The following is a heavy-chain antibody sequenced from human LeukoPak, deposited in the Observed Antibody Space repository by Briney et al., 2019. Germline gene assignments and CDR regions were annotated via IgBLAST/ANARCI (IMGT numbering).Heavy chain of an antibody. Sequence: SETLSLTCTVSGGSISSYYWSWIRQPAGKGLEWIGRICTSGSTSYNPSLKSRVTMSVDTSKNQFSLKLSSVTAADTAVYYCARLSYDSSGYNKFDYWGQGTLVTVSS. J-gene: IGHJ4*02. CDR1: GGSISSYY. D-gene: IGHD3-22*01. V-gene: IGHV4-4*07. CDR2: ICTSGST. CDR3: ARLSYDSSGYNKFDY.